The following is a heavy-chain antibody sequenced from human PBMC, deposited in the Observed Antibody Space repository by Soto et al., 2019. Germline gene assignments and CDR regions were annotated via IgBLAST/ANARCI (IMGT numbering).Heavy chain of an antibody. CDR1: GFTFSRFW. CDR3: ARVNNWNYPVDY. J-gene: IGHJ4*02. CDR2: INSDGSNT. V-gene: IGHV3-74*01. D-gene: IGHD1-7*01. Sequence: LRLSCAASGFTFSRFWMHWVRQAPGKGLVWVSRINSDGSNTGYADSVKGRFTISRDNAKNTLYLQMNSLTADDTAVYYCARVNNWNYPVDYWGQGTLVTVSS.